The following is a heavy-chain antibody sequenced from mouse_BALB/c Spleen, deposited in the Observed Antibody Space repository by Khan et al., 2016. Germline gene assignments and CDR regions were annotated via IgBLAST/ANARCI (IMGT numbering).Heavy chain of an antibody. CDR3: ASRGDGYYRYFDV. J-gene: IGHJ1*01. CDR1: GYTFSSYW. D-gene: IGHD2-3*01. Sequence: QVRLQQSGAELMKPGASVKISCKATGYTFSSYWIEWVKQRPGHGLEWIGEILPGSDSTKYNEKFKGKATFTADTSSNTAYMQLSSLTSEDSAVYYCASRGDGYYRYFDVWGAGTTVTVSS. CDR2: ILPGSDST. V-gene: IGHV1-9*01.